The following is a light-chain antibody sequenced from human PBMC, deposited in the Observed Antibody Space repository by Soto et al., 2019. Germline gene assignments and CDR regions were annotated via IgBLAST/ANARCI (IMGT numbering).Light chain of an antibody. J-gene: IGKJ2*01. V-gene: IGKV3-11*01. CDR3: QQRGYT. Sequence: EIVLTQSPATLSLSPGERATLSCRASQSVSSYLAWYQQKPGQAPRLLIYDASSRATGIPARFNGSGSGTDFTLTISSLEPEDFAFYDCQQRGYTFGQGTKVEIK. CDR2: DAS. CDR1: QSVSSY.